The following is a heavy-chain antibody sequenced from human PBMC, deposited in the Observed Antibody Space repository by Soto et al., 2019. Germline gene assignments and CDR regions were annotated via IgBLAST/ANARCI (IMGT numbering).Heavy chain of an antibody. CDR2: LYYSGNT. CDR3: ATRQGGSYNWFDP. J-gene: IGHJ5*02. Sequence: SETLSLTCTVSGGSISRSSYSWAWIRQPPWKGLEWIGTLYYSGNTYYNPSLKSRVTISVDTSKNQFSLKLSSVTAADTAVYYCATRQGGSYNWFDPWGQGXLVTVSS. CDR1: GGSISRSSYS. V-gene: IGHV4-39*01. D-gene: IGHD2-15*01.